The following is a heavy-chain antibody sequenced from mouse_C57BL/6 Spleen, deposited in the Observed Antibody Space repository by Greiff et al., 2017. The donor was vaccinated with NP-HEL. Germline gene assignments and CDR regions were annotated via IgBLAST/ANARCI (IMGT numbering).Heavy chain of an antibody. CDR1: GYTFTEYT. CDR3: ARHEDRSGGEYEAWFAY. J-gene: IGHJ3*01. Sequence: VQLQQSGAELVKPGASVKLSCKASGYTFTEYTIHWVKQRSGQGLEWIGWFYPGSGSIKYNEKFKDKATLTADKSSSTVYMELSRLTSEDAAVYFCARHEDRSGGEYEAWFAYWGQGTLVTVSA. CDR2: FYPGSGSI. D-gene: IGHD2-14*01. V-gene: IGHV1-62-2*01.